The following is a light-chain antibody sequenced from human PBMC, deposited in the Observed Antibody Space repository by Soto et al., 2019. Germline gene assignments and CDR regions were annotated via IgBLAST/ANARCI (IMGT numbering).Light chain of an antibody. Sequence: QSALTQPASVSGSPGQSITISCTGTSSDVGGYKYVSWYQQHPGEAPKLMIYYVSNRPSGVSNRFSGSKSGNTASLTISGLQAEDEADYYCSSYTSSSTRFFGTGTKVTVL. V-gene: IGLV2-14*01. CDR2: YVS. CDR3: SSYTSSSTRF. CDR1: SSDVGGYKY. J-gene: IGLJ1*01.